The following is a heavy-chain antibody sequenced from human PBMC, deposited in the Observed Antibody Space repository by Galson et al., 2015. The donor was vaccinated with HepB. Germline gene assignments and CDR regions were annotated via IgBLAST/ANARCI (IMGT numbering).Heavy chain of an antibody. J-gene: IGHJ4*02. CDR3: ARISESRFGELYFDY. CDR2: IDWADDK. D-gene: IGHD3-10*01. CDR1: GFSPSTSGMC. V-gene: IGHV2-70*11. Sequence: PALVKPTQTLTLTCTFSGFSPSTSGMCVSWIRQPPGKALEWLARIDWADDKYFSTSLKTRLTISKDTSKNQVVLIMTNMDPVDTATYYCARISESRFGELYFDYWGQGILVTVSS.